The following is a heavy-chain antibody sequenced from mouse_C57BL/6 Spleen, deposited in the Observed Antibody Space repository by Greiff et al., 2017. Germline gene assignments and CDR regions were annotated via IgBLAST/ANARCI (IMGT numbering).Heavy chain of an antibody. J-gene: IGHJ2*01. CDR2: IHPNSGST. CDR3: ARSVYEAADY. CDR1: GYTFTSYW. Sequence: VQLQQSGAELVKPGASVKLSCKASGYTFTSYWMHWVKQRPGQGLEWIGMIHPNSGSTNYNEKFKSKATLTVDKSSSTAYMQLSSLTSEDSAVYYCARSVYEAADYWGQGTTLTVSS. D-gene: IGHD2-3*01. V-gene: IGHV1-64*01.